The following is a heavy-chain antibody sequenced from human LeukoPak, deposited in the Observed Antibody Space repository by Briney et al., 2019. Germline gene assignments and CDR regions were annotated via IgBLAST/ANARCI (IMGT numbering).Heavy chain of an antibody. CDR3: ARGGTRETTVTGGYVYYYYYYMDV. Sequence: GGSLRLSCAATGFTFSSYSMNWVRQAPGKGLEWVSYISSSSSTIYYADSVKGRFTISRDNAKNSLYLQMNSLRAEDTAVYYCARGGTRETTVTGGYVYYYYYYMDVWGKGTTVTVSS. D-gene: IGHD4-11*01. J-gene: IGHJ6*03. CDR2: ISSSSSTI. CDR1: GFTFSSYS. V-gene: IGHV3-48*01.